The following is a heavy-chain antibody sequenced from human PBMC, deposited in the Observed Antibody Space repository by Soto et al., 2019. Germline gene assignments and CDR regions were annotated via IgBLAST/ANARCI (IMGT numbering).Heavy chain of an antibody. D-gene: IGHD6-13*01. CDR3: AKLQNSYSSSWYFDF. Sequence: GGSLRLSCAASGFTFSTYAMSWVRQAPGKGLEWVSGISGSGGSAYYADSVKGRFTISRDNSKNTLYLQMNSLRAEDTAVHYCAKLQNSYSSSWYFDFWGLGTLVTPPQ. CDR1: GFTFSTYA. V-gene: IGHV3-23*01. CDR2: ISGSGGSA. J-gene: IGHJ4*02.